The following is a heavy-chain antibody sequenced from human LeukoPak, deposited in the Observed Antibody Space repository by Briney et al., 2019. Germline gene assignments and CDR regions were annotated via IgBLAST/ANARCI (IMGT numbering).Heavy chain of an antibody. V-gene: IGHV3-48*01. D-gene: IGHD3-22*01. CDR3: ARGGGFITFDY. CDR1: GFTFTSYG. CDR2: ISSSSDAI. Sequence: GGSLRLSCVASGFTFTSYGMSWVRQAPGKGLEWVSYISSSSDAILYADSVKGRFTISRDNSKNTLYLQMNSLRAEDTAVYYCARGGGFITFDYWGQGTLVTVSS. J-gene: IGHJ4*02.